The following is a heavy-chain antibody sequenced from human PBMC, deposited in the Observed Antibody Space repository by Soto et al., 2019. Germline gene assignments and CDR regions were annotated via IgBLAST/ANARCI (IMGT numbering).Heavy chain of an antibody. D-gene: IGHD1-1*01. Sequence: ESLKISCKGSGYSFTSYWIGWVRQMPGKGLEWMGIIYPGDSDTRYSPSFQGQVTISADKSIGTAYLQWSSLKASDTAMYYCARIRDWNYYYYGMDVWGQGTTVTVSS. V-gene: IGHV5-51*01. J-gene: IGHJ6*02. CDR3: ARIRDWNYYYYGMDV. CDR2: IYPGDSDT. CDR1: GYSFTSYW.